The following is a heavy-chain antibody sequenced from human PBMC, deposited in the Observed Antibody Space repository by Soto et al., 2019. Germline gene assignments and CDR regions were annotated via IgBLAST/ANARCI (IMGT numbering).Heavy chain of an antibody. CDR1: GGSISSYY. J-gene: IGHJ6*02. D-gene: IGHD2-2*01. Sequence: QVQLQESGPGLVKPSETLSLTCTVSGGSISSYYWSWIRQPPGKGLEWIGYIYYSGSTNYNPSLKSRVTISVATSNNQSSLKMISVTAADTAVDYCAKLVPVLYGRHVGGQGTTVAVSS. V-gene: IGHV4-59*01. CDR2: IYYSGST. CDR3: AKLVPVLYGRHV.